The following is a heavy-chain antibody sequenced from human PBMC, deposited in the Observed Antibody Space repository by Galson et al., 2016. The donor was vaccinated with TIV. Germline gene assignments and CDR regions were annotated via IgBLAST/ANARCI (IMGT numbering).Heavy chain of an antibody. Sequence: SLRLSCAASGFTFSSYDMHWVRQAPGKGLEWVAVISYDGSHKHYAGAVKGRFTISRDNSKTTLDLQMNSRGAEDTAVYYCAKEENSGYYPNDAFDIWGQGTMVTVSS. CDR3: AKEENSGYYPNDAFDI. CDR1: GFTFSSYD. CDR2: ISYDGSHK. J-gene: IGHJ3*02. D-gene: IGHD3-22*01. V-gene: IGHV3-30*18.